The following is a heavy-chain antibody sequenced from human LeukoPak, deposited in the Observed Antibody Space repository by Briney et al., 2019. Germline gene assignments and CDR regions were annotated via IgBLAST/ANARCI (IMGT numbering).Heavy chain of an antibody. CDR1: GYTFTSYG. Sequence: ASVKVSCKASGYTFTSYGISWVRQAPGQGLEWMGWISAYNGNTNYAQKLQGRVTMTTDTSMSTAYMELRSLRSDDTAVYYCARDGRREQWLVRWFDPWGQGTLVTVSS. D-gene: IGHD6-19*01. CDR2: ISAYNGNT. J-gene: IGHJ5*02. V-gene: IGHV1-18*01. CDR3: ARDGRREQWLVRWFDP.